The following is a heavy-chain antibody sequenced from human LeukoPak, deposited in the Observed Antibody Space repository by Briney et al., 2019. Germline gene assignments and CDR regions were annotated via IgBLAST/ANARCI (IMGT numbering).Heavy chain of an antibody. Sequence: SETLSLTCAVYGGSFSGYYWSWLRQPPGKGLEWIGEINHTGSTNYNPSLHSRVTISGDTSKTQFSLKLSSVTAADTAVYFCARVGYSYVINDWSRTGLGAYPTKYYYHMDVWGKGTTVTVSS. V-gene: IGHV4-34*01. D-gene: IGHD5-18*01. J-gene: IGHJ6*03. CDR2: INHTGST. CDR1: GGSFSGYY. CDR3: ARVGYSYVINDWSRTGLGAYPTKYYYHMDV.